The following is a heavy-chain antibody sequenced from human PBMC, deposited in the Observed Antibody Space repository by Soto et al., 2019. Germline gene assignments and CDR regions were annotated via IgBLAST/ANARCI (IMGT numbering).Heavy chain of an antibody. V-gene: IGHV3-21*01. J-gene: IGHJ4*02. D-gene: IGHD3-16*01. CDR1: GFSVCSSG. Sequence: PGGSMRLSCAASGFSVCSSGVNWVRQAPGKGLEWVSSISSSSSYIYYADSVKGRFTISRDNAKNSLYLQMNSLRAEDTAGYYCARDGLLGYWGQGTLVTVSS. CDR2: ISSSSSYI. CDR3: ARDGLLGY.